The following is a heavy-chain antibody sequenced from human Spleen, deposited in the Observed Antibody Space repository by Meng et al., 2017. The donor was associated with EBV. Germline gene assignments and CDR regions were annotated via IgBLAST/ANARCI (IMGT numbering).Heavy chain of an antibody. D-gene: IGHD3-22*01. J-gene: IGHJ4*02. V-gene: IGHV4-30-2*01. CDR2: IFHTGST. Sequence: QLQLPESGSGLVKPSQTLSLPCTVSGDSIRSGAYSWSWVRQPPGKGLEWIGYIFHTGSTYYNASLKSRVTISVDRSKHQFSLKLTSVTPADTAVYYCARDSHGYYFFDFWGPGTLVTVSS. CDR3: ARDSHGYYFFDF. CDR1: GDSIRSGAYS.